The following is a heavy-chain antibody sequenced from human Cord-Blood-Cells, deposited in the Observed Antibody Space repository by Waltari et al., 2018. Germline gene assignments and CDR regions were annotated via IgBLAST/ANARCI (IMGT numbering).Heavy chain of an antibody. Sequence: EVQLVESGGGLVQPGGSLRLPCAASGFTFSSYWMSWVSQAPGKGLEWVANIKQDGSEKYYVDSVKGRFTISRDNAKNSLYLQMNSLRAEDTAVYYCARDSSGWYYFDYWGQGTLVTVSS. CDR2: IKQDGSEK. CDR3: ARDSSGWYYFDY. V-gene: IGHV3-7*01. J-gene: IGHJ4*02. D-gene: IGHD6-19*01. CDR1: GFTFSSYW.